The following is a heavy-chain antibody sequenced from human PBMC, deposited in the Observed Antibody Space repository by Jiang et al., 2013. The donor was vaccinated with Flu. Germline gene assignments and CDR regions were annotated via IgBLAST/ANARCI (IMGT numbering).Heavy chain of an antibody. V-gene: IGHV3-30*02. J-gene: IGHJ1*01. CDR2: YGMMEVNK. Sequence: LLESGGGVVQPGGSLRLSCAASGFTFSSVWHALGPPGSRQGLEWVHLYGMMEVNKYYADSVKGRFTISRDNSKNTLYLQMNSLRAEDTAVYYCAKDPTVIAVAGTVPRYFQHWGQGTLVTVSS. D-gene: IGHD6-19*01. CDR3: AKDPTVIAVAGTVPRYFQH. CDR1: GFTFSSVW.